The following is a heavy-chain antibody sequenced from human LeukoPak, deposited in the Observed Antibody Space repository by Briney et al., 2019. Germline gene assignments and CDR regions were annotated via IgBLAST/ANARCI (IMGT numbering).Heavy chain of an antibody. CDR1: GDSLSSNSGV. CDR3: TTRFLEY. J-gene: IGHJ4*02. D-gene: IGHD3-10*01. V-gene: IGHV6-1*01. Sequence: SQTLSLTCAISGDSLSSNSGVWNWIRQSPWSGLEWVGSTYHRSKWYSDYAVSVKSRITINPDPSKNQFSLQLNSATPEDTAVYYCTTRFLEYWGQGNLVTVS. CDR2: TYHRSKWYS.